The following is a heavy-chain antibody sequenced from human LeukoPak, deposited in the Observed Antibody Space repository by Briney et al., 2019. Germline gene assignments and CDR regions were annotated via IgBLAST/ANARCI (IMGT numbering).Heavy chain of an antibody. V-gene: IGHV4-34*01. Sequence: SETLSLTCAVYGGSFSGYYWTWIRQPPGKRLEWIGEINHSGRTNYNPSLKSRVTISVDTSKNQFSLNLTSVTTADTAVYYCARVSCSSTSCPRRDALDVWGQGTMVTVSS. D-gene: IGHD2-2*01. CDR1: GGSFSGYY. CDR2: INHSGRT. CDR3: ARVSCSSTSCPRRDALDV. J-gene: IGHJ3*01.